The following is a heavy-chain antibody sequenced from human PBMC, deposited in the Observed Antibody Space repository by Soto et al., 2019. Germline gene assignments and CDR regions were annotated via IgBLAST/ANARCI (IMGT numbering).Heavy chain of an antibody. CDR3: AKVPVSKWFDH. J-gene: IGHJ5*02. V-gene: IGHV1-3*01. CDR1: GYTFTNYA. D-gene: IGHD2-2*01. Sequence: ASVKVSCTASGYTFTNYAMHWVRQAPGQRLEYMGWINAGNGYTKYSQNFQGRLTLTRDTSASTVYMELSSLRSEETAVCYCAKVPVSKWFDHWGQGTLVTVS. CDR2: INAGNGYT.